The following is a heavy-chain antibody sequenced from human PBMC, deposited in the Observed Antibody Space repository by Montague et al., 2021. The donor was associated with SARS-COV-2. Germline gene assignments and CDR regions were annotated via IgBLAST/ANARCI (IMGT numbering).Heavy chain of an antibody. CDR1: GFSLSTSGVG. V-gene: IGHV2-5*02. D-gene: IGHD3-10*01. J-gene: IGHJ4*02. Sequence: PALVKPTQTLTLTCTFSGFSLSTSGVGVGWIRQPPGKALEWLALIYWDDDKRYSPSLKSRLTITKDTSKNQVVLTMTNMDPVDTVTYYCAHRPPRFVGSYSDYWGQGTLVTVSS. CDR2: IYWDDDK. CDR3: AHRPPRFVGSYSDY.